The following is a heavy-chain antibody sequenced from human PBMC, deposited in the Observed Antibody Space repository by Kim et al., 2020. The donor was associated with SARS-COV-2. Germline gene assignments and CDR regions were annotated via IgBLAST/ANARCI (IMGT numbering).Heavy chain of an antibody. CDR3: AKEGSGLGY. CDR2: SST. J-gene: IGHJ4*02. D-gene: IGHD6-19*01. V-gene: IGHV3-23*03. Sequence: SSTYNADTVKGRFTITRDNSKNTLYLQMNSMRDEDTAVYYCAKEGSGLGYWGQGTLVTVSS.